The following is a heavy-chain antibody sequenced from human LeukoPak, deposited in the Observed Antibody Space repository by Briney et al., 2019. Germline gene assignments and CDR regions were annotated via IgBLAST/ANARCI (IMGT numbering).Heavy chain of an antibody. CDR1: GLTFSDSR. CDR2: TAGADDVI. J-gene: IGHJ4*02. D-gene: IGHD4-17*01. CDR3: AKGGSTWTTADY. Sequence: PGGSLRLSCAVSGLTFSDSRMIWVRQAPEKRLEWVAVTAGADDVIQYADSVKGRFTISRDNSKNTLYLQMNSLRAEDTAVYYCAKGGSTWTTADYWGQGTLVTVSS. V-gene: IGHV3-23*01.